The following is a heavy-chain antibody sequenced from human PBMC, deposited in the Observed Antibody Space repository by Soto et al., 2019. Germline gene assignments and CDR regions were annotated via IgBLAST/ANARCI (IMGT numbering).Heavy chain of an antibody. CDR1: GGSFSGYY. CDR3: ARGSRYYYDSSGCTWFDP. J-gene: IGHJ5*02. CDR2: INHSGTT. Sequence: KPSETLTLTCAVYGGSFSGYYWSWIRQPPGKGLDWIGEINHSGTTDYNPSLKSRVTISLDMSKNQFSLKLTSVTAADTAVYYCARGSRYYYDSSGCTWFDPWGQGTLVTVSS. D-gene: IGHD3-22*01. V-gene: IGHV4-34*01.